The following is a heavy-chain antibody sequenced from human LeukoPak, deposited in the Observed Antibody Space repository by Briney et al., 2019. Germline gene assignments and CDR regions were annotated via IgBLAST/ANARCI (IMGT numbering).Heavy chain of an antibody. D-gene: IGHD1-1*01. J-gene: IGHJ4*02. V-gene: IGHV4-39*02. CDR2: IYYSGST. Sequence: SETLSLTCTVSGGSISSSRYHWGWIPEPPRESLGLIGGIYYSGSTYYNPSLKSRVTIYLYTCKNNFSLWLTSLTAADTAAYYCARLEGAPTFSDCWGQGTLVTVSS. CDR3: ARLEGAPTFSDC. CDR1: GGSISSSRYH.